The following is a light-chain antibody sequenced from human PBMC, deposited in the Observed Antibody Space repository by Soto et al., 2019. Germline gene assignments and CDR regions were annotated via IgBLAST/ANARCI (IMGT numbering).Light chain of an antibody. CDR2: DVS. V-gene: IGLV2-14*01. CDR3: SSYTSSSTLYV. J-gene: IGLJ1*01. CDR1: SNDFGGYNY. Sequence: SVLTQPASVSGSPGQSITISRPGTSNDFGGYNYASWYQQHPGKAPKLMIYDVSNRPSGVSNRFSGSKSGNTASLTISGLQAEDEADYYCSSYTSSSTLYVFGTGTKVTVL.